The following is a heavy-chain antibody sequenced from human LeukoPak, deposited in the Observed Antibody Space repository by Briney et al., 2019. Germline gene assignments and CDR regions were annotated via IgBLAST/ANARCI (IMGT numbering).Heavy chain of an antibody. CDR2: LYTSGTT. J-gene: IGHJ4*02. V-gene: IGHV4-61*09. CDR1: GGSISSGSYY. D-gene: IGHD6-19*01. Sequence: PSETLSLTCTVSGGSISSGSYYWTWIRQPAGKGLEWIGHLYTSGTTDYNPSLQSRVTISADTSKHQFSLRLTSVTAADTAVCYCARAGGSVGWYGTIDSWGQGTLVTVSS. CDR3: ARAGGSVGWYGTIDS.